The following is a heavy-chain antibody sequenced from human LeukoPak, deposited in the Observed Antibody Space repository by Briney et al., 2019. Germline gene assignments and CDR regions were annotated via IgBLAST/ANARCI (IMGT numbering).Heavy chain of an antibody. Sequence: PGGSLRLSCAASGFTFSSYWMHWVRQAPGKGLVWVSRINSDGSSTSYADSVKGRFTISRDNAKNTLYLQMNSLRAEDTVVYYCARGGFDVPGMDVWGQGTTVTVSS. CDR3: ARGGFDVPGMDV. CDR1: GFTFSSYW. V-gene: IGHV3-74*01. J-gene: IGHJ6*02. CDR2: INSDGSST. D-gene: IGHD3-10*02.